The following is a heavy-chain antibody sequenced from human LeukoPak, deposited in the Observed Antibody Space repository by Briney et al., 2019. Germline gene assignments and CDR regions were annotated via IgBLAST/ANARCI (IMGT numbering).Heavy chain of an antibody. D-gene: IGHD6-19*01. Sequence: ASVKVSCKASGYTFTSYAMHWVRQAPGQRLEWMGWINAGNGNTKYSQRFQGRVTITRDTSASTAYMELSSLRSEDTAVYYCARGTGYSSGWYEPFDYWGQGTLVTVSS. CDR1: GYTFTSYA. CDR2: INAGNGNT. CDR3: ARGTGYSSGWYEPFDY. J-gene: IGHJ4*02. V-gene: IGHV1-3*01.